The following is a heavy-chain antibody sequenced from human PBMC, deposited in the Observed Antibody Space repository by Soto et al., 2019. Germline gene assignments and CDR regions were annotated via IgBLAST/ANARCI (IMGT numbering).Heavy chain of an antibody. CDR2: IYDRGST. CDR3: ACQPAGSTPTLDY. Sequence: QVQLQESGPGLVKPSQTLSLTCTVSGGSISSGDYYWSWIRQPPGKGLEWIGNIYDRGSTYYNPSLESRLTISVDTSKNQFSLKLSSVTAADTAVYYCACQPAGSTPTLDYWGQGTLVTVSS. V-gene: IGHV4-30-4*01. J-gene: IGHJ4*02. D-gene: IGHD2-2*01. CDR1: GGSISSGDYY.